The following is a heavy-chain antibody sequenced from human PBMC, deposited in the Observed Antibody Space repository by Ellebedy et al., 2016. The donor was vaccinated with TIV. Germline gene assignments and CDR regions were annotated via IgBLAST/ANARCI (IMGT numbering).Heavy chain of an antibody. V-gene: IGHV1-18*01. CDR1: GYPFTSYG. CDR2: INAFNGDT. CDR3: SRVMTYYDSSDYLGKY. J-gene: IGHJ4*02. D-gene: IGHD3-22*01. Sequence: AASVKVSCKASGYPFTSYGITWVRQVAGQGLEWRGWINAFNGDTDYAQNFQGRITMTTDTSASTAYLELRSLRSDDPAVYFCSRVMTYYDSSDYLGKYWGQGTLVTVSS.